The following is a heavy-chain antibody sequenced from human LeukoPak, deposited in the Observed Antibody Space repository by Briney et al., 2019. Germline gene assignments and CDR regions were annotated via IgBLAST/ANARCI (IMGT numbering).Heavy chain of an antibody. Sequence: SETLSLTCTVSGYSISSGYYWGWIRQPPGKGLEWIGSIYHSGSTYYNPSLKSRVTISVDTSKNQFSLKLSSVTAADTAVYYCARNYYDSSGYYSHYFDYWGQGTLVTVSS. CDR2: IYHSGST. CDR3: ARNYYDSSGYYSHYFDY. CDR1: GYSISSGYY. D-gene: IGHD3-22*01. J-gene: IGHJ4*02. V-gene: IGHV4-38-2*02.